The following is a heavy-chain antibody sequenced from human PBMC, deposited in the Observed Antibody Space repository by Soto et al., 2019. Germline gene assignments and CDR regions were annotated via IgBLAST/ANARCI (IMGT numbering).Heavy chain of an antibody. D-gene: IGHD2-21*02. Sequence: PWETLSLTCAVSGYSLSSGYYWGWVRQSPGKGLEWIGSIHHGGSPLYNPSLKGRIAISMDTSKNQVSLNLSSATAADTGIYYCARGWTEVATAYWGQGTQLTVSS. CDR2: IHHGGSP. CDR3: ARGWTEVATAY. J-gene: IGHJ4*02. V-gene: IGHV4-38-2*01. CDR1: GYSLSSGYY.